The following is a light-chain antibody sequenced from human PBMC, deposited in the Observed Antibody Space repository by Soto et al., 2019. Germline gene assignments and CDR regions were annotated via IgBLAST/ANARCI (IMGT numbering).Light chain of an antibody. CDR3: MQALQTPPA. CDR1: QSLLHSNGYNY. V-gene: IGKV2-28*01. CDR2: LGS. Sequence: DIVMTQSPLSLPVTPGEPASISRRSSQSLLHSNGYNYLGWYLQKPGQSPQLLIYLGSNRASGVPDRFSGSGSGTDFTLKISRVEAEDVGVYYCMQALQTPPAFGQGTKLEIK. J-gene: IGKJ2*01.